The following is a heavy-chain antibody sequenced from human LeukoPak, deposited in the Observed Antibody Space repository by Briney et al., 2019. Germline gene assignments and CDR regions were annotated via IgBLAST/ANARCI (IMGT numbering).Heavy chain of an antibody. CDR1: GGSISSSSYY. D-gene: IGHD3-10*01. Sequence: SETLSLTCTVSGGSISSSSYYWGWIRQPPGKGLEWIGSIYYSGSTYYNPSLKSRVTISVDTSKNQFSLKLSSVTAADTAVYYCARRSYYYGSGSYLDYWGQGTLVTVSS. CDR3: ARRSYYYGSGSYLDY. V-gene: IGHV4-39*07. CDR2: IYYSGST. J-gene: IGHJ4*02.